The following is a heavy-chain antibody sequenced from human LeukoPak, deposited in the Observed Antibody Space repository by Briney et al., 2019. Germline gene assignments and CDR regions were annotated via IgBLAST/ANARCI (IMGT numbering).Heavy chain of an antibody. CDR3: ARLWGDATIFDI. D-gene: IGHD3-16*01. CDR2: ISYDGSNK. CDR1: GFTLSDFG. Sequence: PGGALRLSFAGPGFTLSDFGMDWVPPAPGKGVGWGAVISYDGSNKYYADSVKGRFTISRDNSKNTLYLQTNSLRAEDTAVYYCARLWGDATIFDIWGQGTLVTVSS. V-gene: IGHV3-30*03. J-gene: IGHJ4*02.